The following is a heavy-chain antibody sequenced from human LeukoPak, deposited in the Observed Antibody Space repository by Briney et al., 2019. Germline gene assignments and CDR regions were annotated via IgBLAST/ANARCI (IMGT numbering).Heavy chain of an antibody. Sequence: GASVKVSCKASGYTFTSYGISWVRQAPGQGLEWMGWISAYNGNTNYAQKLQGRVTMTTDTSTSTAHMELRSLRSDDTAVYYCARLVWSGYRYFDYWGQGTLVTVSS. CDR1: GYTFTSYG. CDR2: ISAYNGNT. D-gene: IGHD3-3*01. J-gene: IGHJ4*02. CDR3: ARLVWSGYRYFDY. V-gene: IGHV1-18*01.